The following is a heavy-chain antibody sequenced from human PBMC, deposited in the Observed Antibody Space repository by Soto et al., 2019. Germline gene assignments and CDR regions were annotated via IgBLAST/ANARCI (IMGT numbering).Heavy chain of an antibody. D-gene: IGHD1-26*01. Sequence: QVQLVESGGGVVQPGRSLRLSCVASGFTFSSYGMHWVRQAPGKGLEWVALISYDGSNKYYVDSVKGRFTISRDNSKNTLFLQMNSLRAGDTAVYYCAKDRLRGGFLTTATTNGMDVWGQGTTVTVSS. J-gene: IGHJ6*02. V-gene: IGHV3-30*18. CDR1: GFTFSSYG. CDR2: ISYDGSNK. CDR3: AKDRLRGGFLTTATTNGMDV.